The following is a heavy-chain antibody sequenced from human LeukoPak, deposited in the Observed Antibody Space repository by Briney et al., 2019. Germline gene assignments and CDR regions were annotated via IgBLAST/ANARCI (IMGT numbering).Heavy chain of an antibody. J-gene: IGHJ5*02. Sequence: ASVKVSCKASGYSFTNYDINWVRQATGQGLEWMGWMNPNSGNTGYAQKFQGRVTMTRNTSISTAYMELSSLRSDDTAVYYCARRGGSWYNWFDPWGQGTLVTVSS. D-gene: IGHD6-13*01. CDR1: GYSFTNYD. V-gene: IGHV1-8*01. CDR2: MNPNSGNT. CDR3: ARRGGSWYNWFDP.